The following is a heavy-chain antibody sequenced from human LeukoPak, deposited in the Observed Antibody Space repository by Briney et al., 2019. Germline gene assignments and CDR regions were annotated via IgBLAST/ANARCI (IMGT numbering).Heavy chain of an antibody. CDR2: IQYDGSNE. CDR3: VRGDGHLLSSFVDF. CDR1: GFSFNTYG. Sequence: GGSLRLSCAASGFSFNTYGMHWVRQAPGKGLEWVAFIQYDGSNEFYADSVKGRFTISRDNSKNTLYLQMNSLRAGDTAVYYCVRGDGHLLSSFVDFWGQGTLVTVSS. V-gene: IGHV3-30*12. D-gene: IGHD2-2*01. J-gene: IGHJ4*02.